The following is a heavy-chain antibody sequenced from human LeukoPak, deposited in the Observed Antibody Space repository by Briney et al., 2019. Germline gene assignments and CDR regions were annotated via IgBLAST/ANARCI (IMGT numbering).Heavy chain of an antibody. J-gene: IGHJ6*02. Sequence: SETLSLTCAVYGGSFSGYYWSWIRQPPGKGLEWIGEINHSGSTNHNPSLKSRVTISVDTSKNQFSLKLSSVTAADTAVYYCARDGYCSGGSCYSIYYYGMDVWGQGTTVTVSS. CDR2: INHSGST. V-gene: IGHV4-34*01. CDR3: ARDGYCSGGSCYSIYYYGMDV. D-gene: IGHD2-15*01. CDR1: GGSFSGYY.